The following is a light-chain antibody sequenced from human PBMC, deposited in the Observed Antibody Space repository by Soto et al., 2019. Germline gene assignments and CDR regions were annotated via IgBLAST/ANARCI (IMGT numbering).Light chain of an antibody. V-gene: IGKV3-11*01. J-gene: IGKJ5*01. CDR1: QSFRGL. Sequence: EVVLTQSPVTLSLSPGERATLSCRASQSFRGLLAWYQQKPGQAPRLLIYDAYNRATGIPPRFSGSGSGTDFTLTISSLEPEDSAVYYCQQRHMWPITVGQGTRREIK. CDR3: QQRHMWPIT. CDR2: DAY.